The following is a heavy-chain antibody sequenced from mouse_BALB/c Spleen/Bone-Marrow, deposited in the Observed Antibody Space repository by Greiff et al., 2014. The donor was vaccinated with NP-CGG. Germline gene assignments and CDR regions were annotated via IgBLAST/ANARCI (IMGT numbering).Heavy chain of an antibody. Sequence: EVMLVESGGGLVKPGGSLKLSCAASGFTFSDYYMYWVRQTPEKRLEWVATISDGGGYTYYPDSVWGRFTISRDNVKNNLYLQMSSLKSEDTAMYYCARSGERYGAMDYWGQGTSVNVFS. V-gene: IGHV5-4*02. CDR2: ISDGGGYT. D-gene: IGHD2-10*02. J-gene: IGHJ4*01. CDR3: ARSGERYGAMDY. CDR1: GFTFSDYY.